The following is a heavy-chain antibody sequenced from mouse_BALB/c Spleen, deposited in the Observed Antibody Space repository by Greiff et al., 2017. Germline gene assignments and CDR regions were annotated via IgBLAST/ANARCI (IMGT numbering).Heavy chain of an antibody. CDR1: GFSLTGYG. J-gene: IGHJ1*01. V-gene: IGHV2-6-7*01. CDR2: IWGDGST. D-gene: IGHD1-1*01. Sequence: QVQLKESGPGLVAPSQSLSITCTVSGFSLTGYGVNWVRQPPGKGLEWLGMIWGDGSTDYNSALKSRLSISKDNSKSQVFLKMNSLQTDDTARYYCARGGSSYGYWYFDVWGAGTTVTVSS. CDR3: ARGGSSYGYWYFDV.